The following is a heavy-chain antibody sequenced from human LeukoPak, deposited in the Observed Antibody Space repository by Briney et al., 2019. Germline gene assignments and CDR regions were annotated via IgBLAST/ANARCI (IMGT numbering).Heavy chain of an antibody. Sequence: ASVKVSCKASGYTFTGYYMHWVRQAPGQGLEWMGWINPNSGGTNYAQKFQGRVTMTRDTSISTAYMELSRLRSDDTAVYCCARSVRSSSWYDYWGQGTLVTVSS. J-gene: IGHJ4*02. CDR3: ARSVRSSSWYDY. CDR1: GYTFTGYY. V-gene: IGHV1-2*02. D-gene: IGHD6-13*01. CDR2: INPNSGGT.